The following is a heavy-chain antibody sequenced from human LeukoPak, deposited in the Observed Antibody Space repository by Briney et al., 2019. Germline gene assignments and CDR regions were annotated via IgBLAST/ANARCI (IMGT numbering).Heavy chain of an antibody. CDR1: GGSMKNSF. V-gene: IGHV4-59*01. J-gene: IGHJ5*02. CDR3: ARNRFQLSGAYWFDP. D-gene: IGHD2/OR15-2a*01. Sequence: SETLSLTCSVSGGSMKNSFWSWIRQPPGKGLEWIGYVSDTGITNSNPSLKSRVTFSIDTYKDQFYLKLRSVTAADTALYFCARNRFQLSGAYWFDPWGRGTLVTVFS. CDR2: VSDTGIT.